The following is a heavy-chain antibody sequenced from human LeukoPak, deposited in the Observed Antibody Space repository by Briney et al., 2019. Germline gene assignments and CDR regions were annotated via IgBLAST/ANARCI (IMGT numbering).Heavy chain of an antibody. V-gene: IGHV4-4*02. Sequence: PSGTLSLTCAVSGGSISSSNWWSWVRQPPGKGLEWIGEIYHSGSTNYNPSLKSRVTISVDKSKNQFSLKLSSVTAADTAVYYCARGQYDILTGYMGGISLDYWGQGTLVTVSS. D-gene: IGHD3-9*01. CDR2: IYHSGST. J-gene: IGHJ4*02. CDR3: ARGQYDILTGYMGGISLDY. CDR1: GGSISSSNW.